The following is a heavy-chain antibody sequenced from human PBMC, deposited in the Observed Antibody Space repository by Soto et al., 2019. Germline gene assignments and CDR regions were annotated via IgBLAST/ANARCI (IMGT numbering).Heavy chain of an antibody. D-gene: IGHD4-17*01. CDR3: AIANYGDNNY. V-gene: IGHV1-18*01. Sequence: QVQLVQSGAEVKKPGASVKVSCKAPGYIFPSSTISWVRQATGQGLEWMGWISAYNGNIKDAQKFQGRFTMTTDTSTSTAYMELRSLTSDDTAMYYCAIANYGDNNYWGQGTLVTVSS. CDR2: ISAYNGNI. J-gene: IGHJ4*02. CDR1: GYIFPSST.